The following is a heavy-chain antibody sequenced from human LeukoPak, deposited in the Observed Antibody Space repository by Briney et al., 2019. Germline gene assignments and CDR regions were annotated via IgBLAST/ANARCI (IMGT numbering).Heavy chain of an antibody. J-gene: IGHJ4*02. CDR3: ARDSQITGFDY. CDR1: GGSISSGGYY. Sequence: SETLSLTCTVSGGSISSGGYYWSWIRQHPGKGLEWIGYIYYSGSTYYNPSLKSRVTISVDTSKNQFSLKLSSVTAADTAVYYCARDSQITGFDYWGQGTLVTVSS. CDR2: IYYSGST. D-gene: IGHD1-20*01. V-gene: IGHV4-31*03.